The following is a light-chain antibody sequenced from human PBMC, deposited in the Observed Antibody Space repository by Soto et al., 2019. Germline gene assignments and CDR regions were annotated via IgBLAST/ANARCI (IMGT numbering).Light chain of an antibody. CDR3: QQRSNSLAAT. CDR1: QSVSSY. V-gene: IGKV3-11*01. J-gene: IGKJ5*01. Sequence: EIVLTQSPATLSLSPGERATLSCRASQSVSSYLAWYQQKPGQAPRLLIYDASNRATGIPARFSGSGSGTDFTLTISSLEPEDFAVYYCQQRSNSLAATLGQGTRLEIK. CDR2: DAS.